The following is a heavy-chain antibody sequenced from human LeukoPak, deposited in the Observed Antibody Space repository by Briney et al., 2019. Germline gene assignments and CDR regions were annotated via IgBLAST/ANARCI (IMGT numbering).Heavy chain of an antibody. CDR3: ASVGIYYDSSGYLDY. CDR2: INPNSGGT. V-gene: IGHV1-2*02. CDR1: GYTFTGYY. D-gene: IGHD3-22*01. J-gene: IGHJ4*02. Sequence: ASVKVSCKASGYTFTGYYMHWVRQAPGQGLEWMGWINPNSGGTNYAQKFQGRVTMTRDTSISTAYMELSRLRSDDTAVYYCASVGIYYDSSGYLDYWGQGTLVTVSS.